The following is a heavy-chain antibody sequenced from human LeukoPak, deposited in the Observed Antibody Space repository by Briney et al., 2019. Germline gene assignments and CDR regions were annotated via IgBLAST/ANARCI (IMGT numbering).Heavy chain of an antibody. D-gene: IGHD3-22*01. CDR1: GYTLTNYY. Sequence: GASVKVSCKASGYTLTNYYMHWVRQAPGQGLEWMGIINPSGDNTTYAQKIQGRVTITRDTSTSTVYMVLSSLRSEDTAVYYCARLPPCNGYNCNVNWGQGTLVTVSS. CDR3: ARLPPCNGYNCNVN. J-gene: IGHJ4*02. CDR2: INPSGDNT. V-gene: IGHV1-46*01.